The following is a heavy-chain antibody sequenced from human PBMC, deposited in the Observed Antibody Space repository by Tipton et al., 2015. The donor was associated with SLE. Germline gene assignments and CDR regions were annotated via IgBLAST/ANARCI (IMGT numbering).Heavy chain of an antibody. D-gene: IGHD5-12*01. J-gene: IGHJ4*02. CDR2: IKQDGSEK. CDR3: ARAEYSGYGWDYFDY. V-gene: IGHV3-7*01. CDR1: GFTFSSYW. Sequence: SLRLSCAAPGFTFSSYWMSWVRQAPGKGLEWVANIKQDGSEKYYVDSVKGRFTISRDNAKNSLYLQMNSLRAEDTAVYYCARAEYSGYGWDYFDYWGQGTLVTVSS.